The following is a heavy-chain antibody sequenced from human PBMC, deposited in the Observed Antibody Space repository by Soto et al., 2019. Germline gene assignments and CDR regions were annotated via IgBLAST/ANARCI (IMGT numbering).Heavy chain of an antibody. V-gene: IGHV1-69*01. D-gene: IGHD1-26*01. CDR3: ARDPPGELLADY. J-gene: IGHJ4*02. Sequence: WVRQAPGQGIEWMGGIIPIFGTANYAQKFQGRVTITADESTSTAYMELSSLRSEDTAVYYCARDPPGELLADYWGQGTLVTAPQ. CDR2: IIPIFGTA.